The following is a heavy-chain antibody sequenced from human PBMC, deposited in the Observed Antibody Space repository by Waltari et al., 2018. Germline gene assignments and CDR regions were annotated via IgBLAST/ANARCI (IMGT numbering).Heavy chain of an antibody. CDR2: IYHTGST. D-gene: IGHD3-16*02. CDR3: ARATRIMITFGGVIAFDP. CDR1: GGSISNDSYY. Sequence: QLQLQESGPGLVKPSETLSLTCTVSGGSISNDSYYWGWIRQAPGKGLEWIARIYHTGSTDANPSLKSRVTVSQDTPKTQFSLKLSSVTAADTALYYCARATRIMITFGGVIAFDPWGQGTLVTVSS. J-gene: IGHJ5*02. V-gene: IGHV4-39*01.